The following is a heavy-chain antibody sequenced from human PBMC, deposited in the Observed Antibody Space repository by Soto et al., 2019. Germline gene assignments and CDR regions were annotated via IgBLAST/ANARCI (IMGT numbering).Heavy chain of an antibody. CDR1: GIISSSYW. CDR2: IKSDGSST. J-gene: IGHJ4*02. CDR3: AVDPHGKYFDF. Sequence: GGSLRLSCAVSGIISSSYWTHWVRQAPGKGLVWVSRIKSDGSSTSYADSVKGRFTISRDSAKNTVYLQMSSLRVEDTALYFCAVDPHGKYFDFWGQGAPVTVSS. V-gene: IGHV3-74*01.